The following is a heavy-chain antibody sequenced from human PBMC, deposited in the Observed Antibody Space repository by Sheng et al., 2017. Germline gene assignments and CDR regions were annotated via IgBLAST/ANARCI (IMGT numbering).Heavy chain of an antibody. V-gene: IGHV1-69*08. CDR3: ARDFLGTAGFDP. Sequence: QVQLVQSGAEVKKPGSSVKVSCKASGGTFSSYTISWVRQAPGQGLEWMGRIIPILGIANYAQKFQGRVTITADKSTSTAYMELSSLRSEDTAVYYCARDFLGTAGFDPWGQGTLVTVSS. J-gene: IGHJ5*02. CDR1: GGTFSSYT. CDR2: IIPILGIA.